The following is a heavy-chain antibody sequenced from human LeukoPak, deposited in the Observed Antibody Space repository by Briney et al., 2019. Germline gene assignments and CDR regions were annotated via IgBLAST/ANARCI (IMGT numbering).Heavy chain of an antibody. Sequence: PGGSLRLSCAASGFTFSSYAMHWVRQAPGKGLEWVAVISYDGSNKYYADSVKGRLTISRGNSKNTLYLQMNSMRAEDTAVYYCARVRGHYASTPDAFDIWGQGTMVTVSS. CDR2: ISYDGSNK. V-gene: IGHV3-30*04. J-gene: IGHJ3*02. CDR1: GFTFSSYA. D-gene: IGHD2-2*01. CDR3: ARVRGHYASTPDAFDI.